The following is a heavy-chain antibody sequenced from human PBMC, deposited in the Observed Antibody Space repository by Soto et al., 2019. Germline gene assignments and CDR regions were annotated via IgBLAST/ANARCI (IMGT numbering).Heavy chain of an antibody. D-gene: IGHD6-19*01. CDR1: SDSINNYY. CDR3: ARGGRYSSD. CDR2: IYYSGST. Sequence: SETLALSCTVSSDSINNYYLGWIRQPPGKGLEWIGYIYYSGSTNYNPSLKNRVTISVDTSKTQLSLKLRSVTAADTAVYYCARGGRYSSDWGQGTLVTVSS. V-gene: IGHV4-59*01. J-gene: IGHJ4*02.